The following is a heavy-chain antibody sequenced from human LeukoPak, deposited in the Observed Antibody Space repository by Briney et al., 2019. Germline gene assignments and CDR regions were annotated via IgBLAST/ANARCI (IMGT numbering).Heavy chain of an antibody. D-gene: IGHD6-19*01. CDR3: ARVSDSSGWFRDYYGMDV. Sequence: GASVKVSCKASGYTFTSYGISWVRQAPGQGLEWMGWISAYNGNTNYAQELQGRVTMTTDTSTSTAYMELRSLRSDDTAVYYCARVSDSSGWFRDYYGMDVWGQGTTVTVSS. V-gene: IGHV1-18*01. CDR1: GYTFTSYG. J-gene: IGHJ6*02. CDR2: ISAYNGNT.